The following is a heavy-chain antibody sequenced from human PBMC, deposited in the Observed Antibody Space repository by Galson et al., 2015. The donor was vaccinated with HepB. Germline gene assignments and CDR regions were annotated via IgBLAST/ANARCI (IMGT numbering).Heavy chain of an antibody. Sequence: SLRLSCAGSGFTFSSYAMSWVRQAPGKGLEWVSAISGSGSGGTTYYADSVKGRFTISRDNSKNTLYLQMNSLRAEDTALYYCAKRDGWGQGTLVTVPS. CDR2: ISGSGSGGTT. V-gene: IGHV3-23*01. CDR3: AKRDG. D-gene: IGHD2-21*02. CDR1: GFTFSSYA. J-gene: IGHJ4*02.